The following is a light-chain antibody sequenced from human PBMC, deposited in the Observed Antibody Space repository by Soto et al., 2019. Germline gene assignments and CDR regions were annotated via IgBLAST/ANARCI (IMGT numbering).Light chain of an antibody. V-gene: IGLV2-14*01. CDR3: SSFTSSGTRV. CDR2: EVT. Sequence: QSVPTQPASVSGSPGQSITISCTGTSSDVGGYNYVSWYQQHPGKAPKVMIYEVTNRPSGVSDRFSGSKSGNTASLTISGLQVEDEADYYRSSFTSSGTRVFGTGTKLTVL. CDR1: SSDVGGYNY. J-gene: IGLJ1*01.